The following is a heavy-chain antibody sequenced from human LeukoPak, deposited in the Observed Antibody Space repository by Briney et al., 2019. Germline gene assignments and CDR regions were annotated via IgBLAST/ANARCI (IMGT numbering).Heavy chain of an antibody. D-gene: IGHD6-13*01. J-gene: IGHJ6*03. CDR1: GDSVSSNSAA. Sequence: SQTLSLTCAISGDSVSSNSAAWNWIRQSPSRGLEWLGRTYYRSKWYNDYAVSVKSRITINPDTSKNQFSLQLNSVTPEDTAVYYCARAPYSSSWYWAYYYMDVWGKGTTVTISS. CDR3: ARAPYSSSWYWAYYYMDV. V-gene: IGHV6-1*01. CDR2: TYYRSKWYN.